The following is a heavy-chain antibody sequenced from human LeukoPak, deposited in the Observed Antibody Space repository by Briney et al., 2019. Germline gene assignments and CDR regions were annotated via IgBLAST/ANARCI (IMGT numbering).Heavy chain of an antibody. CDR2: IGAYSGNT. Sequence: ASVKVSCKASGYTFTSYGISWVRQAPGQGLEWMGWIGAYSGNTNYAQKLQGRVTMTTDTSTSTAYMELRSLRSDDTAVYYCASWVPFGELSYDYWGQGTLVTVSS. V-gene: IGHV1-18*01. D-gene: IGHD3-10*01. CDR3: ASWVPFGELSYDY. CDR1: GYTFTSYG. J-gene: IGHJ4*02.